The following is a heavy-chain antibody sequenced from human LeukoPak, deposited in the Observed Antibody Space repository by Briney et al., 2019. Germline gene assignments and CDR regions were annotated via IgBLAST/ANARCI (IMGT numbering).Heavy chain of an antibody. D-gene: IGHD1-26*01. Sequence: SETLSLTCAVYGGSFSGYYWSWIRQPPGKGLEWIGEINHSGSTNYNPSLKSRVTISVDTSKNQFSLKLSSVTAADTAVYSCARTYSGSYYARYYFDYWGQGTLVTVSS. CDR3: ARTYSGSYYARYYFDY. CDR1: GGSFSGYY. J-gene: IGHJ4*02. V-gene: IGHV4-34*01. CDR2: INHSGST.